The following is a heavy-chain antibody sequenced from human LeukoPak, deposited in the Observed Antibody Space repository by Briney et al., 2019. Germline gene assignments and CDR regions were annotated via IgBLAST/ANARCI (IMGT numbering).Heavy chain of an antibody. V-gene: IGHV4-61*05. CDR2: IYYSGST. Sequence: PSETLSLTCTVSGGSISSSSYYWGWIRQPPGKGLEWIGYIYYSGSTNYNPSLKSRVTISVDTSKNQLSLKVNSVTAADTAVYYCAAGSYSFYYMDVWGKGTTVTISS. CDR1: GGSISSSSYY. CDR3: AAGSYSFYYMDV. J-gene: IGHJ6*03. D-gene: IGHD3-10*01.